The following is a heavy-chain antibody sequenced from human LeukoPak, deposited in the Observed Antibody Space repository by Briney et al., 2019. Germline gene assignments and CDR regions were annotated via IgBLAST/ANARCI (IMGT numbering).Heavy chain of an antibody. CDR1: GGSFSGYY. D-gene: IGHD6-6*01. CDR3: ARGYSSSSAGGFDY. J-gene: IGHJ4*02. CDR2: INHSGST. V-gene: IGHV4-34*01. Sequence: SETLSLTCAVYGGSFSGYYWSWSRQPPGKGLEWIGEINHSGSTNYNPSLKSRVTISVDTSKNQFSLKLSSVTAADTAVYYCARGYSSSSAGGFDYWGQGTLVTVSS.